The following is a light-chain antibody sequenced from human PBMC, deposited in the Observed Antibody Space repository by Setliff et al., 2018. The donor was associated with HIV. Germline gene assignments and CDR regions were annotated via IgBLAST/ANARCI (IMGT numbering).Light chain of an antibody. CDR2: DVS. CDR3: SSYTSSGTI. V-gene: IGLV2-14*03. CDR1: STDIGGYDY. J-gene: IGLJ2*01. Sequence: QSVLTQPASVSGSPGQSITIPCTGTSTDIGGYDYVSWYQQHPGKAPKLMIYDVSNRPSGVSNRFSGSKSGNTASLAISGLQADDQANYYCSSYTSSGTIFGGGTK.